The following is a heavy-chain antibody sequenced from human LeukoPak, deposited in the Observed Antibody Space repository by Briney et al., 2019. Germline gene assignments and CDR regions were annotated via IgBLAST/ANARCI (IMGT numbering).Heavy chain of an antibody. Sequence: GGSLRLSCAASGFTFSSYWMSWVRQAPGKGLEWVANIKQDGSEKYYVDSVKGRFTISRDNAKNSLYLQMNSLRAEDTAVYYCARHLPSRRGGFDYWGQGTLVTVSS. D-gene: IGHD2-15*01. CDR3: ARHLPSRRGGFDY. CDR2: IKQDGSEK. J-gene: IGHJ4*02. V-gene: IGHV3-7*01. CDR1: GFTFSSYW.